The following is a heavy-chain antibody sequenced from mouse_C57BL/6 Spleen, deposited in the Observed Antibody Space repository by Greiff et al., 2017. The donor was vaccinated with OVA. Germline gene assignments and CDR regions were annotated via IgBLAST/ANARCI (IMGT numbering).Heavy chain of an antibody. CDR2: INYDGSST. CDR3: ARDDGSRYYFDY. Sequence: EVMLVESEGGLVQPGSSMKLSCTASGFTFSDYYMAWVRQVPEKGLEWVANINYDGSSTYYLDSLKSRFIISRDNAKNILYLQMSSLKSEDTATYYCARDDGSRYYFDYWGQGTTLTVSS. CDR1: GFTFSDYY. D-gene: IGHD1-1*01. J-gene: IGHJ2*01. V-gene: IGHV5-16*01.